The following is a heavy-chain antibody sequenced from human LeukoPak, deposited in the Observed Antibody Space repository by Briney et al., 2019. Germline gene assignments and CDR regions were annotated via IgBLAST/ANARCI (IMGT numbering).Heavy chain of an antibody. CDR2: ISWNSDSL. CDR1: GFTFYDYG. CDR3: PKEMLFGNLFYYFGQ. Sequence: PAGSLRLTCAASGFTFYDYGLHWVRQAPGEGGEWVADISWNSDSLQYAESVKVRFTISRENAKTALYLKSARLSREAASIYYSPKEMLFGNLFYYFGQWGQGPRVTVSS. D-gene: IGHD3-10*02. J-gene: IGHJ4*02. V-gene: IGHV3-9*01.